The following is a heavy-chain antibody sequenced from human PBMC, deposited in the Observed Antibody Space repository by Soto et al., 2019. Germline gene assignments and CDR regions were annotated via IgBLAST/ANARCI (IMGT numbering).Heavy chain of an antibody. D-gene: IGHD2-8*01. CDR1: GGTFSSYA. CDR3: ARRGYCTNGVCSRRSAFDI. Sequence: EASVKVSCKASGGTFSSYAISWVRQAPGQGLEWMGGIIPIFGTANYAQKFQGRVTITADESTSTAYMELSSLRSEDTAVYYCARRGYCTNGVCSRRSAFDIWGQGTVVTVSS. V-gene: IGHV1-69*13. CDR2: IIPIFGTA. J-gene: IGHJ3*02.